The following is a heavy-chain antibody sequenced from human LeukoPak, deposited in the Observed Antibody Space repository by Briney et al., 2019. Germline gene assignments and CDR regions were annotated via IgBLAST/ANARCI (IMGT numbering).Heavy chain of an antibody. CDR1: GFTFSIYW. V-gene: IGHV3-7*01. D-gene: IGHD6-13*01. J-gene: IGHJ4*02. CDR2: IKEDGSVI. Sequence: GGSLRLSCVASGFTFSIYWMSWVRQAPGRGPEWLAIIKEDGSVIWDVESVRGRFTISRNNAKNSVYLEMNSLRAEDTAVYYCARGSERQQLEQNYWGQGNLVTVSS. CDR3: ARGSERQQLEQNY.